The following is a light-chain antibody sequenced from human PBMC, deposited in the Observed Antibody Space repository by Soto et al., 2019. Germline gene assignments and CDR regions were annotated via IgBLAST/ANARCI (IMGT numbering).Light chain of an antibody. CDR1: SSNIGAGYD. J-gene: IGLJ1*01. V-gene: IGLV1-40*01. CDR3: QSYDSSLSGYV. Sequence: QYVLTQPPSVSGAPGQRVTISCTGSSSNIGAGYDVHWYQQLPGTAPKLLIYGNNNRPSGVPDRFSGSKSGTSASLAITGLQPEDEADYYCQSYDSSLSGYVFGTGTKVTVL. CDR2: GNN.